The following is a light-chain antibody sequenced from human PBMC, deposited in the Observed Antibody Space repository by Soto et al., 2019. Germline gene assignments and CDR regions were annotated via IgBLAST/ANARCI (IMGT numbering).Light chain of an antibody. CDR2: AAV. Sequence: DIQMTQSPFSLSASVVYRVTITCXGSQSISSYLNWYQQKPGKPPKLLIYAAVSLQSGIPSRFSAYGSGTDFTLTISSLQPEDFATYYCQQTYSSPQWTFGQGTKVDIK. CDR3: QQTYSSPQWT. J-gene: IGKJ1*01. CDR1: QSISSY. V-gene: IGKV1-39*01.